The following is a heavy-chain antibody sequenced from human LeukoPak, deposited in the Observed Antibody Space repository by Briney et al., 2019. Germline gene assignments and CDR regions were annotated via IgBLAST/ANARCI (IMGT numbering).Heavy chain of an antibody. V-gene: IGHV4-39*07. Sequence: SETLSLTCTVSGGFISSSSYYWGWIRQPPGKGLEWIGTIYYSASTDYNPSLKSRVTMSVDTSKNQFSLKLSSVTAADTAVYYCARSPVAALWWFDPWGQGTLVTVSS. J-gene: IGHJ5*02. D-gene: IGHD6-6*01. CDR1: GGFISSSSYY. CDR2: IYYSAST. CDR3: ARSPVAALWWFDP.